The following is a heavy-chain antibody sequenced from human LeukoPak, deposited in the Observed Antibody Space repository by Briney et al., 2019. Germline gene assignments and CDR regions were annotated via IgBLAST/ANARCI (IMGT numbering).Heavy chain of an antibody. D-gene: IGHD3-22*01. Sequence: GESLRLSCVASGFTFNTYNMNWVRQAPGKGLEWVSTISGSGATTYYADSVKGRFTISRENSKNTLYLQMNTLRAEDTAVYYCARDRHKYNYDSGGYPPYWGQGTLVTVSS. CDR1: GFTFNTYN. J-gene: IGHJ4*02. CDR3: ARDRHKYNYDSGGYPPY. V-gene: IGHV3-23*01. CDR2: ISGSGATT.